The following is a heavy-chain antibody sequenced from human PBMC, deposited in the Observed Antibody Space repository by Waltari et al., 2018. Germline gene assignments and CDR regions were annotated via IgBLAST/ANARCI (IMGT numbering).Heavy chain of an antibody. CDR3: AHRRSPTNYGDYVVEDWFDP. Sequence: QITLKESGPTLVKPTQTLTLTCTFSGFSLSTSGVGVGWIRQPPGKAMEWLALIYWNDDKRYSPSLKSRLTITKDTSKNQVVLTMTNMDPVDTATYYCAHRRSPTNYGDYVVEDWFDPWGQGTLVTVSS. D-gene: IGHD4-17*01. V-gene: IGHV2-5*01. J-gene: IGHJ5*02. CDR1: GFSLSTSGVG. CDR2: IYWNDDK.